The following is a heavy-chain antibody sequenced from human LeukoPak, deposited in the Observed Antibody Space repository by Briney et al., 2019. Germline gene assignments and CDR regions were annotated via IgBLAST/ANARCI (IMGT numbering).Heavy chain of an antibody. CDR3: ARNNGMDV. Sequence: GGSLRLSCAASGFALSRHWMTWVRQVPGRGPEWVANVNRDGSETYYLDSVKGRFTISKDNAKNSLYLQMNSLRAEDTALYHCARNNGMDVWGQGTTVIVSS. CDR1: GFALSRHW. CDR2: VNRDGSET. J-gene: IGHJ6*02. V-gene: IGHV3-7*03.